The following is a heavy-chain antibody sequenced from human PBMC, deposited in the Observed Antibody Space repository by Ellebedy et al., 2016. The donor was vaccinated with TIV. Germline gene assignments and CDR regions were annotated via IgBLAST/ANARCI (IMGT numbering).Heavy chain of an antibody. CDR2: IDNSGNT. V-gene: IGHV4-59*01. CDR1: GGSISNYY. D-gene: IGHD6-13*01. CDR3: ARRFISNWYLDS. J-gene: IGHJ4*02. Sequence: MPSETLSLTCTVSGGSISNYYWIWIRQPPGKGLEWIGYIDNSGNTNYNSSLRSRVIMSLDTSKKRFSLKLRSVTAADTAMYYCARRFISNWYLDSWGQGALVTVSS.